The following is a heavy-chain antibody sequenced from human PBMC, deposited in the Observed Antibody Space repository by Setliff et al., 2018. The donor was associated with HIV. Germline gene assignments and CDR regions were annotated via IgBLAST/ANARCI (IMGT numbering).Heavy chain of an antibody. Sequence: PSETLSLTCTVSGGSISTYYWSWIRQPPGKGLEWIGSIYYTGSTYYNPSLKSRVTISVDTSKNQFSLKLSSVTAADTAVYFCARETRSGWYDLAYWGQGTLVTVSS. V-gene: IGHV4-59*05. J-gene: IGHJ4*02. CDR1: GGSISTYY. D-gene: IGHD6-19*01. CDR2: IYYTGST. CDR3: ARETRSGWYDLAY.